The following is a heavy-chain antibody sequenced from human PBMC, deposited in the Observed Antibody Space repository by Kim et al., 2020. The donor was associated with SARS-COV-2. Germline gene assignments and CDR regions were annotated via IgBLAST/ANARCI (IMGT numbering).Heavy chain of an antibody. V-gene: IGHV3-13*01. CDR3: ARATLGLDV. J-gene: IGHJ6*02. CDR1: GFTFSTYD. Sequence: GGSLRLSCAAYGFTFSTYDMHWVRQTTGKGLEWVSAIGTAGDTDYVGSVKGRFTISRENAKNSLYLQMNSLRAGDTAVYYCARATLGLDVWGQGTTVTVSS. CDR2: IGTAGDT.